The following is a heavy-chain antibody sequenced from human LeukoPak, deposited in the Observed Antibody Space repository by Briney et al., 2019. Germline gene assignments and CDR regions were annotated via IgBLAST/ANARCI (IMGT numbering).Heavy chain of an antibody. CDR2: VHLDGRT. Sequence: SETLSLTCGVSGGSITTTNWWTWVRQPPGKGLEWIGEVHLDGRTNYNPSLESRLTISVDLSENHISLRLTSVTAADTAVYYCARGRRVAVAKSRGRFDYWGQGTLVTVSS. CDR3: ARGRRVAVAKSRGRFDY. J-gene: IGHJ4*02. CDR1: GGSITTTNW. D-gene: IGHD6-19*01. V-gene: IGHV4-4*02.